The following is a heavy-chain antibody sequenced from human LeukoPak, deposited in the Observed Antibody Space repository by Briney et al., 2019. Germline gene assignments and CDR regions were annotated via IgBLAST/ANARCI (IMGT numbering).Heavy chain of an antibody. CDR1: GFTSSSYA. CDR3: ARKLLGGGFDY. Sequence: GGSLRLSCAASGFTSSSYAMSWVRQAPGKGLEWVSGISGSGGGTYYADSVKGRFTISRDNSKNTLYLQMNSLRAEDTALYCCARKLLGGGFDYWGQGTLVAVSS. D-gene: IGHD1-14*01. J-gene: IGHJ4*02. V-gene: IGHV3-23*01. CDR2: ISGSGGGT.